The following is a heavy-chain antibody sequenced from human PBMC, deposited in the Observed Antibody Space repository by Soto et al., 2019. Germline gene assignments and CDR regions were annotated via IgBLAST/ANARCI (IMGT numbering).Heavy chain of an antibody. CDR1: GASSSSYY. J-gene: IGHJ5*02. Sequence: QVQLQESGPGLVKSSETLSLTCTVSGASSSSYYWSWLRQPPGKGLEWIGYMNDFGRTIYNPSLKSRVTISFDSSKSQLSLKQTSVIAADTAVYYCARSFCRDAVRCNWYDPWGQGTLVTVSS. CDR3: ARSFCRDAVRCNWYDP. CDR2: MNDFGRT. D-gene: IGHD2-8*01. V-gene: IGHV4-59*01.